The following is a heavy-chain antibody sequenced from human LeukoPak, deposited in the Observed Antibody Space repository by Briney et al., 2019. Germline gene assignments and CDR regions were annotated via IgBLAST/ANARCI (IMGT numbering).Heavy chain of an antibody. CDR1: GITFSTYA. V-gene: IGHV3-23*01. D-gene: IGHD2-15*01. CDR2: ISNNGGYT. CDR3: AKQLGYCSDGSCYFPY. Sequence: GGSLRLSCVASGITFSTYAMSWVRQAPGKGLGWVSAISNNGGYTYYADSVQGRFTISRDNSKSTLCPQMNSLRAEDTAVYYCAKQLGYCSDGSCYFPYWGQGTLVTVSS. J-gene: IGHJ4*02.